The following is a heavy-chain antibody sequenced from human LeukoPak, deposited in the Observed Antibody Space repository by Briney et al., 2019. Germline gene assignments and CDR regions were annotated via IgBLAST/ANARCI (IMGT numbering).Heavy chain of an antibody. CDR2: ISYDGSNK. V-gene: IGHV3-30*04. CDR1: GFTFSSYA. CDR3: ARDFWYDISTGRSDY. D-gene: IGHD3-9*01. J-gene: IGHJ4*02. Sequence: GRSLRLSCAASGFTFSSYAMHWVRQAPGKGLEWVAVISYDGSNKYYADSVKGRFTISRDNSKNTLYLQMNSLRAEDTAVYYCARDFWYDISTGRSDYWGQGTLVTVSS.